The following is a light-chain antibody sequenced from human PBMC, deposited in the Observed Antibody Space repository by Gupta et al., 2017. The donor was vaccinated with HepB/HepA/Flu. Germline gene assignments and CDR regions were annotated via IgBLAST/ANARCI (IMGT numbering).Light chain of an antibody. CDR2: DVS. CDR3: CSYAGSNTWV. Sequence: QSALTQPRSVSGSPGHSVPISCTGTSSDIGGYNYVSWYQQHPGKAPKYMIFDVSKRPSGVPDRFSGSKSGNTASLTISGLQADDEADYYCCSYAGSNTWVFGGGTKLTVL. J-gene: IGLJ3*02. V-gene: IGLV2-11*01. CDR1: SSDIGGYNY.